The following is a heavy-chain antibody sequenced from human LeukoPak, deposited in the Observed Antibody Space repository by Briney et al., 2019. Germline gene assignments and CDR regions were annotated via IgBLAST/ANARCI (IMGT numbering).Heavy chain of an antibody. CDR1: GFSFSTYA. V-gene: IGHV3-23*01. D-gene: IGHD6-13*01. Sequence: GGSLRLSCAASGFSFSTYAMTWVRQAPGKGLEWVSAFSATDGSTQYAESVKGRFTISKGSTTNTLFLQINSLRAEDTAVYYCARCQIAAAGTGAFDVWGQGTMVTVSA. J-gene: IGHJ3*01. CDR3: ARCQIAAAGTGAFDV. CDR2: FSATDGST.